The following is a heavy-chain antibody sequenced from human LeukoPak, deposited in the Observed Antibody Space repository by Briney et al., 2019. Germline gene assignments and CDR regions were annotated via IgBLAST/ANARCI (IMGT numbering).Heavy chain of an antibody. CDR2: IYYSGST. V-gene: IGHV4-59*08. Sequence: PSETLSLTCTVSGGSISSYYWSWIRQPPGKGLEWIGYIYYSGSTNYNPSLKSRVTISVDTSKNQFSLKLSSVTAADTAVYYCARVVRRPYGDYEPCFDYWGQGTLVTVSS. CDR1: GGSISSYY. D-gene: IGHD4-17*01. J-gene: IGHJ4*02. CDR3: ARVVRRPYGDYEPCFDY.